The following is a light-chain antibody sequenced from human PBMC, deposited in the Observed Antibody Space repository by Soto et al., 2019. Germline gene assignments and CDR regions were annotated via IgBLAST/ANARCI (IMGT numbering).Light chain of an antibody. J-gene: IGLJ1*01. V-gene: IGLV2-14*01. CDR1: SSDVGDYNY. Sequence: QSVLTQPASVSGSPGQTITISCPGTSSDVGDYNYVSWYQQHPGKAPEVMIYDVSNRPSGVSNRFSGSKSGNTASLTISGLQAEDEADYYCSSYTSSSTLVFGTGTKVTVL. CDR2: DVS. CDR3: SSYTSSSTLV.